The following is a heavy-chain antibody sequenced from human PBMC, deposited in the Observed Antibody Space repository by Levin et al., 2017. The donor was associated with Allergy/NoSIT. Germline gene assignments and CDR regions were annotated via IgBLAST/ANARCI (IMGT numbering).Heavy chain of an antibody. Sequence: LSLTCAASGFTFSSYVMHWVRQAPGKGLEWVAVISNDGSNKYYADSVKGRFTISRDNSKNTLYMQMNSLRAEDTAVYYCTKDFCSSTSCYGGGDYWGQGTLVTVSS. CDR3: TKDFCSSTSCYGGGDY. V-gene: IGHV3-30*18. D-gene: IGHD2-2*01. J-gene: IGHJ4*02. CDR1: GFTFSSYV. CDR2: ISNDGSNK.